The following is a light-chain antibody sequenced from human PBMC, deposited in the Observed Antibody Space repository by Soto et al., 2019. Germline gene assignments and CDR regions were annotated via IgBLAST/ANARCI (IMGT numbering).Light chain of an antibody. CDR3: QSYDSSLSASYV. Sequence: VLTQPPSVSGAPGQRVTISCTGSTSNIGAGYEVHWYQHLPGKAPKLLIYGNTNRPSGVPDRFSGSRSGTSASLAITGLQAEDEADYYCQSYDSSLSASYVFGGGTKVTVL. V-gene: IGLV1-40*01. CDR1: TSNIGAGYE. CDR2: GNT. J-gene: IGLJ1*01.